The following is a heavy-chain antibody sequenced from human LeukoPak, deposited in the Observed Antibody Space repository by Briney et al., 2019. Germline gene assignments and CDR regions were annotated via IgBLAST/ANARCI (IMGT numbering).Heavy chain of an antibody. Sequence: SATLSLTCAVSGVSINGGNSYWGWIRQSPGAGLEWIGNIYSCGRVYYHPSPRSRVTISMETSENQFSLKLTSVTAADTAVYYCARKREGPATGIDSWGRGILVTVSS. CDR2: IYSCGRV. V-gene: IGHV4-39*07. CDR3: ARKREGPATGIDS. J-gene: IGHJ4*02. D-gene: IGHD2-15*01. CDR1: GVSINGGNSY.